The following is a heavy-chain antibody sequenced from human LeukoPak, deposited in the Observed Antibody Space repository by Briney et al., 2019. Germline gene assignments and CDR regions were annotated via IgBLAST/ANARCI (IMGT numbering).Heavy chain of an antibody. CDR2: IISIFGTA. Sequence: VASVNVSCKASGGTFSSYAISWVRPAPGQGREWMGGIISIFGTANYAQKFQGRVTITADESTSTAYMELSSLRSEDTAVYYCARESYGGYVGSDAFDIWGQGTMVTVSS. CDR3: ARESYGGYVGSDAFDI. V-gene: IGHV1-69*13. D-gene: IGHD4-17*01. J-gene: IGHJ3*02. CDR1: GGTFSSYA.